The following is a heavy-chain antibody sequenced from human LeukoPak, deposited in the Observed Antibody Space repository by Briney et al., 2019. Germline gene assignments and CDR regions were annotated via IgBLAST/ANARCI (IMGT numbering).Heavy chain of an antibody. CDR2: IYYSGST. D-gene: IGHD3-10*01. CDR3: ARSGTYFGAFDI. J-gene: IGHJ3*02. V-gene: IGHV4-59*01. CDR1: GGSISSYY. Sequence: IPSETLSLTCTVSGGSISSYYWSWIRQPPGKGLEWIGYIYYSGSTNYNPSLKSRVTITVDTSKNQFSLKLSSVTAADTAVYYCARSGTYFGAFDIWGQGTMVTVSS.